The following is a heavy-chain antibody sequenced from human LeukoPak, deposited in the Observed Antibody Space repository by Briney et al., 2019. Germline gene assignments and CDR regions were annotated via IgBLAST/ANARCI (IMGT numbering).Heavy chain of an antibody. V-gene: IGHV4-59*01. D-gene: IGHD3-22*01. CDR1: GVSISTYS. CDR2: ISYSGST. CDR3: ARARGSSGYYSGGYFDY. Sequence: SETLSLTCTVSGVSISTYSWSWIRQPPGKGLEWIGYISYSGSTSYNPSLKSRVTISVDTSKNQFSLKLSSVTAADTAVYYCARARGSSGYYSGGYFDYWGQGTLVTVSS. J-gene: IGHJ4*02.